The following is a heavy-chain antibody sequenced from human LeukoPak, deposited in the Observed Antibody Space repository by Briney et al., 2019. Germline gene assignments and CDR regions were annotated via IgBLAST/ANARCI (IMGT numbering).Heavy chain of an antibody. V-gene: IGHV4-39*07. CDR2: IYYSGST. CDR1: GFTFSSYS. CDR3: AREGQKQYFFDY. J-gene: IGHJ4*02. Sequence: GSLRLSCAASGFTFSSYSMNWVRQAPGKGLEWIGSIYYSGSTYYNPSLKSRVTISVDTSKNQFSLKLSSVTAADTAVYYCAREGQKQYFFDYWGQGTLVTVSS. D-gene: IGHD2/OR15-2a*01.